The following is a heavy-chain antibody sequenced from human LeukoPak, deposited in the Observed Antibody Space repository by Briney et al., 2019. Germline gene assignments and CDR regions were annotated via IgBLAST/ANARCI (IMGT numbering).Heavy chain of an antibody. V-gene: IGHV1-2*02. J-gene: IGHJ6*03. CDR3: SGGSKLGYYYYYYMDA. Sequence: ASVKVSCKASGYTFTGYYMHWVRQAPGQGLEWMGWINPNSGGTNYAQKFQGRVTMTRDTSISTAYMELSSLRSEDTAVYYCSGGSKLGYYYYYYMDAWGKGTTVTVSS. D-gene: IGHD2-15*01. CDR2: INPNSGGT. CDR1: GYTFTGYY.